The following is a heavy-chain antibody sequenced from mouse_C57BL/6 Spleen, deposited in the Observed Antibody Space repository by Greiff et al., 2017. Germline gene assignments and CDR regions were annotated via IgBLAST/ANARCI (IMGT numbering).Heavy chain of an antibody. V-gene: IGHV1-82*01. Sequence: QVQLQQSGPELVKPGASVKISCKASGYAFSSSWMNWVKQRPGKGLEWIGRIYPGDGDTNYNGKFKGKATLTADKSTSTAYMQLSSLTAEDSAVYFCAQGGAAMDYWGQGTSVTVSS. J-gene: IGHJ4*01. CDR1: GYAFSSSW. CDR3: AQGGAAMDY. CDR2: IYPGDGDT. D-gene: IGHD1-1*02.